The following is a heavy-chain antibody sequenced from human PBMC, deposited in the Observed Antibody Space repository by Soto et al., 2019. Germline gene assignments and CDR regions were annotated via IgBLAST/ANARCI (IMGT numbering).Heavy chain of an antibody. CDR1: GGSFSGYY. D-gene: IGHD3-3*01. CDR2: INHSGST. CDR3: ARAGANTIFGVVITYYYYGMDV. Sequence: SETLSLTCAVYGGSFSGYYWSWIRQPPGKVLEWIGEINHSGSTNYNPSLKSLVTISVDTSKNQFSLKLSSVTAADTAVYYCARAGANTIFGVVITYYYYGMDVWGQGTTVTVSS. V-gene: IGHV4-34*01. J-gene: IGHJ6*02.